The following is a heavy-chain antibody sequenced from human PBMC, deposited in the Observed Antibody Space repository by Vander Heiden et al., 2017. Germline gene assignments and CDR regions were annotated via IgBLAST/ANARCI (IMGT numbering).Heavy chain of an antibody. J-gene: IGHJ4*02. CDR2: ISTNSGDT. CDR1: GYKFTSLG. CDR3: ARDVYYRFDG. D-gene: IGHD3-16*01. V-gene: IGHV1-18*01. Sequence: QVQLVQTGTAVKRPGDSVKLSCKASGYKFTSLGISWVRQAPGQGREWIGWISTNSGDTKYGENLQVRVTMSTDTSTSTAYMVLKSLRADDTGVYYCARDVYYRFDGCGQGTLVTVFS.